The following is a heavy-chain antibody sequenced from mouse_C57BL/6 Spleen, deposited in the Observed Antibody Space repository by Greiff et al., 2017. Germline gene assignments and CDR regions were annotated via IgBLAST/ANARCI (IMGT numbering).Heavy chain of an antibody. J-gene: IGHJ2*01. CDR2: IDPEDGDT. Sequence: VQLQQSGAELVRPGASVKLSCTASGFNIKDYYMHWVKQRPEQGLEWIGRIDPEDGDTEYAPKFQGKATMTADTSSNTAYLQLSSLTSEDTAVYYCTLYYYGSSPFDCWGQGTTLTVSS. D-gene: IGHD1-1*01. V-gene: IGHV14-1*01. CDR3: TLYYYGSSPFDC. CDR1: GFNIKDYY.